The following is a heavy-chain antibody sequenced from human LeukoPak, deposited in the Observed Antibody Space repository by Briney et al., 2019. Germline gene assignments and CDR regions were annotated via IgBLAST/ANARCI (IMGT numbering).Heavy chain of an antibody. CDR2: IYYRWST. CDR1: GGPIRSHY. D-gene: IGHD3-22*01. V-gene: IGHV4-59*11. CDR3: ARDRGDYDNSGYYGYFDY. J-gene: IGHJ4*02. Sequence: SDTLSLTCTVSGGPIRSHYWSGMREPRGKGLEGIGYIYYRWSTNYNPSVKSRLTISVDTSKKQFSLKLSSVTAADTAVYYCARDRGDYDNSGYYGYFDYWGQRALVTVSS.